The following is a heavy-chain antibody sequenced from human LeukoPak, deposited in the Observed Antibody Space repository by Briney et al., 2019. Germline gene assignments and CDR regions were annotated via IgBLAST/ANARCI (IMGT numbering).Heavy chain of an antibody. J-gene: IGHJ4*02. CDR2: ISSSSSYK. CDR1: GFTFSSYT. CDR3: ARETFCTNTTCPIGDHFDY. D-gene: IGHD2-2*01. Sequence: GGSLRLSCAASGFTFSSYTMNWVRQAPGKGLEWVSSISSSSSYKYYADSLKGRFTISRDNAKNSLYLQMNSLRAEDTAVYYCARETFCTNTTCPIGDHFDYWGQGTLVTVSS. V-gene: IGHV3-21*01.